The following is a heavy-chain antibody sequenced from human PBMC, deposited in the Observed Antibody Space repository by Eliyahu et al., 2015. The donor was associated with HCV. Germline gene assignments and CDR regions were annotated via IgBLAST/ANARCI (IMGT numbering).Heavy chain of an antibody. J-gene: IGHJ5*02. CDR3: ASGGGGIAVAGTGGWFDP. Sequence: QVQLQESGPGLVKPSETLSLTCTVSGXSITTXYWSWIRXPPGKGLEWIGYIHYSGSTNYNPSLKSRVIISVDTSKXQFSLNLTSVTAADTAVYYCASGGGGIAVAGTGGWFDPWGQGTLVTVSS. D-gene: IGHD6-19*01. CDR1: GXSITTXY. CDR2: IHYSGST. V-gene: IGHV4-59*01.